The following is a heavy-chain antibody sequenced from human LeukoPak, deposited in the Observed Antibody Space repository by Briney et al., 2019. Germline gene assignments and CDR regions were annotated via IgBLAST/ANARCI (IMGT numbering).Heavy chain of an antibody. J-gene: IGHJ3*02. V-gene: IGHV3-9*03. CDR1: GFTFDDYA. Sequence: PGGSLRLSCAASGFTFDDYAMHWVRQAPGKGLEWVSGISWNSGSIGYADSVKGRFTISRDNAKNSLYLQMNSLRAEDMALYYCAKARDSSSWDAFDIWGQGTXVXVSS. CDR2: ISWNSGSI. CDR3: AKARDSSSWDAFDI. D-gene: IGHD6-13*01.